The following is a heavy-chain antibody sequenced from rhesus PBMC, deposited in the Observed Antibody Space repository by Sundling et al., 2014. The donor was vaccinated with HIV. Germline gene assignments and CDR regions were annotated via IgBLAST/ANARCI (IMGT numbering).Heavy chain of an antibody. CDR2: IYGRGTII. V-gene: IGHV4-169*01. D-gene: IGHD4-11*01. Sequence: QLQLQESGPGLVQPSETLSVTCAVSGGSITRSYWSWIRQAPGKGLEWIGNIYGRGTIINYNPSLTSRVSISTDTSKNQFFLRLSSVTAADTAVYYCARVVDYYWYFDLWGPGTPITFSS. CDR3: ARVVDYYWYFDL. J-gene: IGHJ2*01. CDR1: GGSITRSY.